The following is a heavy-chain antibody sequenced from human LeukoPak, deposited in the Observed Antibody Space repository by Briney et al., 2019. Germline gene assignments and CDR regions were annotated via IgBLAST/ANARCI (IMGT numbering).Heavy chain of an antibody. J-gene: IGHJ5*02. CDR1: GGSNNSYY. CDR2: THPSGNT. Sequence: KPSETLSLTCTVSGGSNNSYYWSWIRQPPGKGLEWIVNTHPSGNTNYSPSLKSRVTISIDTSRNQFSLKLSSVTAADTAVYYCARKAPKKGWFDPWGQGTLVTVSS. CDR3: ARKAPKKGWFDP. V-gene: IGHV4-4*09.